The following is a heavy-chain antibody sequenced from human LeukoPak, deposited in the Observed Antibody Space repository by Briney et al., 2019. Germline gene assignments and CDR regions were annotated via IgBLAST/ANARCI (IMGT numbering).Heavy chain of an antibody. J-gene: IGHJ6*03. CDR2: ISWNSGNI. Sequence: PGGSLRLSCAASGFTFDDYAMHWVRQAPGKGLEWVSGISWNSGNIGYADSVKGRFTISRDNAKNSLYLQMNSLRAEDTAVYYCARSSMIDPMDVWGKGTTVTISS. V-gene: IGHV3-9*01. CDR3: ARSSMIDPMDV. D-gene: IGHD3-22*01. CDR1: GFTFDDYA.